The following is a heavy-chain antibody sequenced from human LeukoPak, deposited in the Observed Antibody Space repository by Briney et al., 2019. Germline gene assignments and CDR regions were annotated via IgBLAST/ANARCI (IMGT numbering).Heavy chain of an antibody. CDR2: IYTSGST. V-gene: IGHV4-4*07. CDR3: ASSGQGNYYYYYMDV. J-gene: IGHJ6*03. Sequence: SETLSLTCTVSGGSISSYYWSWIRQPAGKGLEWIGRIYTSGSTNYNPSLKSRVTMSVDTSKNQFSPKLSSVTAADTAVYYCASSGQGNYYYYYMDVWGKGTTVTVSS. CDR1: GGSISSYY. D-gene: IGHD1-14*01.